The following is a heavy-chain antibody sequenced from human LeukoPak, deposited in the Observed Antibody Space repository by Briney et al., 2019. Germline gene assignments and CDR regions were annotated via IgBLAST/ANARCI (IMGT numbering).Heavy chain of an antibody. CDR1: GYTFTSYY. D-gene: IGHD3-10*01. CDR3: ARDEGYYYGSGSYSVHDY. CDR2: INPSGGST. V-gene: IGHV1-46*01. Sequence: VASVKVSCKASGYTFTSYYMHWVRQAPGQGLEWMGIINPSGGSTSYAQKFQGRVTMTRDTSTSTVYMELSSLRSEDTAMYYCARDEGYYYGSGSYSVHDYWGQGTLVTVSS. J-gene: IGHJ4*02.